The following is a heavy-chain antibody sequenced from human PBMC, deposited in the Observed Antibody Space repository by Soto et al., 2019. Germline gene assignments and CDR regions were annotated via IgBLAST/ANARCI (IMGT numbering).Heavy chain of an antibody. CDR1: GFTFSSYA. Sequence: QVQLVESGGGVVQPGRSLRLSCAASGFTFSSYAMHWVRQAPGKGLEWVAVISYDGSNKYYADSVKGRFTISRDNSKNTLYLQMNSLRAEDTAVYYCARAYDFWSGYYSISDYWGQGTLVTVSS. CDR2: ISYDGSNK. V-gene: IGHV3-30-3*01. D-gene: IGHD3-3*01. J-gene: IGHJ4*02. CDR3: ARAYDFWSGYYSISDY.